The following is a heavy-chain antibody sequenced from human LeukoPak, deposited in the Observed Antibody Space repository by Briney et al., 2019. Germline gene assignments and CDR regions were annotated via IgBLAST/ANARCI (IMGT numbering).Heavy chain of an antibody. J-gene: IGHJ3*02. V-gene: IGHV1-24*01. Sequence: ASVKVSCKVSVFTLTNITNYWVRQAPGKGLEGMGSFDPDNTNTIDIEKFKGRDTLTEDTSTDTSYLEVSSLTYDDTAVYSCATAGPLTYDAGACVRAFDMWGQGTVVTVSS. D-gene: IGHD3-22*01. CDR2: FDPDNTNT. CDR1: VFTLTNIT. CDR3: ATAGPLTYDAGACVRAFDM.